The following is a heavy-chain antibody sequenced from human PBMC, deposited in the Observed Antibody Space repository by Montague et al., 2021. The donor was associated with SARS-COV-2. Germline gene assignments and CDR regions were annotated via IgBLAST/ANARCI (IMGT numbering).Heavy chain of an antibody. V-gene: IGHV4-59*01. Sequence: SETLSLTCTVSGGSISSYYWSWIRQPPGKGLEWIGYIYYSGSTNYNPFLKSRVTISVDTSKNQFSLKLSSVTAADTAVYYCARASLGYCSGGRCYVGFDPWGQGTLVTVSS. D-gene: IGHD2-15*01. J-gene: IGHJ5*02. CDR1: GGSISSYY. CDR3: ARASLGYCSGGRCYVGFDP. CDR2: IYYSGST.